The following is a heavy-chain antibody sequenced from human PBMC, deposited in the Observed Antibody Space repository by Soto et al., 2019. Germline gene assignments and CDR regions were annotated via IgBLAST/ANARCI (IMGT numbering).Heavy chain of an antibody. J-gene: IGHJ4*02. CDR1: GYTFTSYA. CDR2: INAGNGNT. Sequence: QVQLVQSGAEVKKPGASVKVSCKASGYTFTSYARHWVRQAPGQRLEGMGWINAGNGNTKYSQKFQGRVTITRETSESTTYMELSRLRSEDTAVYYCAMVPPKYSSGPFDFWGQGTLVTVSS. V-gene: IGHV1-3*01. CDR3: AMVPPKYSSGPFDF. D-gene: IGHD6-19*01.